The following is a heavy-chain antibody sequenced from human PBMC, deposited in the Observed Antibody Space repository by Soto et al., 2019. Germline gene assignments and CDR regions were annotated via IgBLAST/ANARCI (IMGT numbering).Heavy chain of an antibody. CDR2: ISSSSSYI. D-gene: IGHD3-9*01. CDR3: ARKYYDILTGTQHDAFDI. V-gene: IGHV3-21*01. CDR1: GFTFSSYS. Sequence: GGSLRLSCAASGFTFSSYSMNWVRQAPGKGLEWVSSISSSSSYIYYADSVKGRFTISRDNAKNSLYLQMNSLRAEDTAVYYCARKYYDILTGTQHDAFDIWGQGTMVTVS. J-gene: IGHJ3*02.